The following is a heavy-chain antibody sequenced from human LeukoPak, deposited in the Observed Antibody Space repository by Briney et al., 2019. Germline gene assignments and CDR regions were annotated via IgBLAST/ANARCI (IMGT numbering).Heavy chain of an antibody. V-gene: IGHV5-51*01. J-gene: IGHJ6*03. CDR1: GYSFTSYW. Sequence: GESLKISCKGSGYSFTSYWIGWVRQMPGKGLEWMGIIYPGDSDTRYSPSFQGQVTISADKSISTAYLQWSSLRSEDTAVYYCARSNSSSWYFYYYYYYMDVWGKGTTVTISS. D-gene: IGHD6-13*01. CDR3: ARSNSSSWYFYYYYYYMDV. CDR2: IYPGDSDT.